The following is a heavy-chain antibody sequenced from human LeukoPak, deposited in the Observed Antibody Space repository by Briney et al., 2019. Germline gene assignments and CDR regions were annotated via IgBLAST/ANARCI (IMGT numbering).Heavy chain of an antibody. D-gene: IGHD2-2*01. CDR2: IIPIFDTA. V-gene: IGHV1-69*01. CDR3: ARDGGYCSSTSCYVPRY. Sequence: GSSVKVSFKASGGTFISYAIRWVRQAPGQGLEWMGGIIPIFDTANYAQKFQGRVTITADESTSTAYMELRSLRSEDTAVYYCARDGGYCSSTSCYVPRYWGQGTLGTVSA. CDR1: GGTFISYA. J-gene: IGHJ4*02.